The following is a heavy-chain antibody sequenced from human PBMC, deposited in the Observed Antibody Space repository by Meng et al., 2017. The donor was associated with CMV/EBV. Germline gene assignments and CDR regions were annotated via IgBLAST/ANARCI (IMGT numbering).Heavy chain of an antibody. CDR2: ISGSGGWT. CDR1: GFTFSRYA. CDR3: AKDPPFEVVPVLLFDD. J-gene: IGHJ4*02. Sequence: GESLKISWAASGFTFSRYAMSWVRQAPGKGLEWVSSISGSGGWTYHADSVKGRFTISRDNSKNTLYLQMNSLRAEDTAVYYCAKDPPFEVVPVLLFDDWGQGTLVTVSS. V-gene: IGHV3-23*01. D-gene: IGHD2-2*01.